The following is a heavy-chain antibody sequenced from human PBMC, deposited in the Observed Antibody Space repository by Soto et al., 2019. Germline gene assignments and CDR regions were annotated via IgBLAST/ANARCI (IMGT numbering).Heavy chain of an antibody. CDR3: ARGFCSSTSCKGGNNWFDP. D-gene: IGHD2-2*01. Sequence: SETLSLTCTVSGGSISSGDYYWSWIRQPPGKGLEWIGYIYYSGSTYYNPSLKSRVTISVDTSKNQFSLKLSSVTAADTAVYYCARGFCSSTSCKGGNNWFDPWGQGTLVTVSS. V-gene: IGHV4-30-4*01. CDR2: IYYSGST. CDR1: GGSISSGDYY. J-gene: IGHJ5*02.